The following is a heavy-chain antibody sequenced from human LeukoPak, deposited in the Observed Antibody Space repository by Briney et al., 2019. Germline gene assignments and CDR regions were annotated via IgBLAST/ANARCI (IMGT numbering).Heavy chain of an antibody. CDR1: GGSISSYY. CDR2: IYYSGST. D-gene: IGHD3-3*01. CDR3: ARVGIFGVVNDAFDI. Sequence: PSETLSLTCTVSGGSISSYYWSWIRRPPGKGLEWIGYIYYSGSTNYNPSLKSRVTISVDTSKNQFSLKLSSVTAADTAVYYCARVGIFGVVNDAFDIWGQGTMVTVSS. J-gene: IGHJ3*02. V-gene: IGHV4-59*13.